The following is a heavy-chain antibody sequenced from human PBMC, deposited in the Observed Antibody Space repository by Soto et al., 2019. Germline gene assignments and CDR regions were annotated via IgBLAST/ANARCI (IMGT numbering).Heavy chain of an antibody. J-gene: IGHJ6*02. Sequence: PSETLSLTCAVYGGSFSGYYWSWIRQPPGKGLEWIGEINHSGSTNYNPSLKSRVTISVDTSKNQFSLKLSSVTAADTAVYYCARGRGSSGWYRGEYDYYYGMDVWGQGTTVTVSS. CDR1: GGSFSGYY. CDR2: INHSGST. V-gene: IGHV4-34*01. D-gene: IGHD6-19*01. CDR3: ARGRGSSGWYRGEYDYYYGMDV.